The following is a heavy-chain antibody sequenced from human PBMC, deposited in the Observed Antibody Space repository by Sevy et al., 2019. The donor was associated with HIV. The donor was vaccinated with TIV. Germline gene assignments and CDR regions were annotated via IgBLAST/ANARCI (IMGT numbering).Heavy chain of an antibody. CDR2: INHSGST. V-gene: IGHV4-34*01. CDR3: ARGRDYDDIEARGAFDI. D-gene: IGHD3-22*01. CDR1: GGSFSGYY. J-gene: IGHJ3*02. Sequence: SETLSLTCAVYGGSFSGYYWSWIRQPPGKGLEWIGEINHSGSTNYNPSLKSRVTISVATSKNQFSLKLSSVTAADTAVYYCARGRDYDDIEARGAFDIWGQGTMVTVSS.